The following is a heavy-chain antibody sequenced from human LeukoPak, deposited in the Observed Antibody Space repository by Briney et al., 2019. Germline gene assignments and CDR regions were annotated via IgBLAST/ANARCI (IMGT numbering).Heavy chain of an antibody. CDR3: ARGAYGGPFDC. Sequence: PGGSLRLSCAASGFNVSSNYRSWVRQAPGKGLEWVSVLYSVGGTYYADSVQGRFTISRHNSRNTLYLQLNSLRPEDTAVYYCARGAYGGPFDCWGQGTLVTVSS. CDR1: GFNVSSNY. D-gene: IGHD4/OR15-4a*01. CDR2: LYSVGGT. V-gene: IGHV3-53*04. J-gene: IGHJ4*02.